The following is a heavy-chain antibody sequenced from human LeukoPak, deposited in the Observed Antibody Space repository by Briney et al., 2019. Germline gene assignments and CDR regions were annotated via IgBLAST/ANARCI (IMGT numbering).Heavy chain of an antibody. V-gene: IGHV1-18*01. Sequence: ASVKVSCKASGYTFTSYGISWVRQAPGQGLELMGWISAYNGNTNYAQKLQGRVTMTTDTSTSTAYMELRSLRSDDTAVYYCASGLGDYIMVFGDYYYGMDVWGQGTTVTVSS. CDR2: ISAYNGNT. J-gene: IGHJ6*02. D-gene: IGHD4-17*01. CDR3: ASGLGDYIMVFGDYYYGMDV. CDR1: GYTFTSYG.